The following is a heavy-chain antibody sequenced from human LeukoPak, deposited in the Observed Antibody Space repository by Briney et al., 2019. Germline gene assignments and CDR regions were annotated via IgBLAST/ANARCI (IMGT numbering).Heavy chain of an antibody. CDR3: ARGGGLDV. Sequence: HAGGSLRLSCAASGFTFSSYWMNWARQAPGKGLEWVASINHNGNVNYYVDSVKGRFTISRGNAKNSLYLQMSNLRAEDTAVYFCARGGGLDVWGQGATVTVSS. CDR1: GFTFSSYW. J-gene: IGHJ6*02. CDR2: INHNGNVN. D-gene: IGHD3-16*01. V-gene: IGHV3-7*03.